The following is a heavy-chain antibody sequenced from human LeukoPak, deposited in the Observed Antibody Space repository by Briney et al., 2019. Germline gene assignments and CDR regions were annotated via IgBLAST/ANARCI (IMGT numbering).Heavy chain of an antibody. J-gene: IGHJ4*02. D-gene: IGHD3-9*01. CDR1: GFTFSSYS. V-gene: IGHV3-21*01. Sequence: GGSLRLSCAASGFTFSSYSMNWVRQAPGKGLEWVSSISSSSSYIYYADSVKGRFTISRDNAKNSLYLQMNSLRAEDTAVYYCARDWGRTGYYADFWGQGTLVTVSS. CDR3: ARDWGRTGYYADF. CDR2: ISSSSSYI.